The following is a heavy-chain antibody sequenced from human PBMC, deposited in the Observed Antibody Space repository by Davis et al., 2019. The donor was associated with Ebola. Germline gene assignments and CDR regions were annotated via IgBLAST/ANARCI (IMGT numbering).Heavy chain of an antibody. D-gene: IGHD3-16*01. J-gene: IGHJ4*02. Sequence: GESLKISCAASGFPFTTYTLNWVRQAPGKGLECVSSISSYSDYIYYADSVKGRFTASRDNAKNSLYLQMNSLRAEDTAVYYCARLAGDVGCDYWGQGTLVTVSS. CDR2: ISSYSDYI. V-gene: IGHV3-21*01. CDR3: ARLAGDVGCDY. CDR1: GFPFTTYT.